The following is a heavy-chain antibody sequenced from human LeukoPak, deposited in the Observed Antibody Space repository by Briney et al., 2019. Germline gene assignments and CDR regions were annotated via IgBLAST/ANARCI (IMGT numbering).Heavy chain of an antibody. CDR2: IYHSGST. D-gene: IGHD6-13*01. Sequence: ASETLSLTCTVSGYSISSGYYWGWIRQPPGKGLEWIGSIYHSGSTYYNPSLKSRVTISVDTSKNQFSLKLSSVTAADTAVYYCARGRSSDYWGQGTLVTVSS. CDR1: GYSISSGYY. J-gene: IGHJ4*02. CDR3: ARGRSSDY. V-gene: IGHV4-38-2*02.